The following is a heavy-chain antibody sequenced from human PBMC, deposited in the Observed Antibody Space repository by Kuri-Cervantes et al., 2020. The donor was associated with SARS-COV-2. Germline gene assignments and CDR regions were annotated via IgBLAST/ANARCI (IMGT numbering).Heavy chain of an antibody. Sequence: GESLKISCAASGFTFDAYGMSWVRQAPGKGLEWVSRINWNGGSTGYADSVKGRFTISRDNAKNSLYLQMNNLRAEDTALYFCARDPTGVAGVGRFFVYWGQGALVTVSS. CDR3: ARDPTGVAGVGRFFVY. CDR1: GFTFDAYG. D-gene: IGHD6-19*01. V-gene: IGHV3-20*04. J-gene: IGHJ4*02. CDR2: INWNGGST.